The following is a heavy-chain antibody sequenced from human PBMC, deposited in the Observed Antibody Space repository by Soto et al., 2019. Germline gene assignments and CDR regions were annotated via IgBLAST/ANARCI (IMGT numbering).Heavy chain of an antibody. CDR3: ARTNSRGHWAAWY. J-gene: IGHJ4*02. CDR1: GDSVRSGSYY. CDR2: IQSSGNT. V-gene: IGHV4-61*01. Sequence: SETLSLTCPISGDSVRSGSYYWSWIRQAPGKGLEWIGYIQSSGNTNYNPSLKSRVTISINTSKNQFSLNLTSVTAADTAVYYCARTNSRGHWAAWYWGQGTLVTVSS. D-gene: IGHD3-22*01.